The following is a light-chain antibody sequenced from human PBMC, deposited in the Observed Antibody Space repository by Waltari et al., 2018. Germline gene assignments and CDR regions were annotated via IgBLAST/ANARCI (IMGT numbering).Light chain of an antibody. CDR2: DAS. V-gene: IGKV3-11*01. Sequence: LSLSPGERATLSCRTSQSVNSYLAWYQHKPGQAPRLLIYDASNRATGIPARFSGSGSGTDFTLTISSLEPDDFALYYCQQRFTWPSITFGQGTRLEIK. CDR1: QSVNSY. CDR3: QQRFTWPSIT. J-gene: IGKJ5*01.